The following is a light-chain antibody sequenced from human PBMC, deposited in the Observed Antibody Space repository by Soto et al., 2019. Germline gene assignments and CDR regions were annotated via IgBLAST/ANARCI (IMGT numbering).Light chain of an antibody. V-gene: IGKV1-8*01. CDR2: GAS. Sequence: AIRMTQYPSSLSASAGDRVAIACRASQDVGRYLAWYQQKPGQAPKLLIYGASTLQSGVPSRFSGGGSGTDFTLTISCLQSKDFGTYYCQHYKNYPWTFGQGTKVEIK. CDR3: QHYKNYPWT. J-gene: IGKJ1*01. CDR1: QDVGRY.